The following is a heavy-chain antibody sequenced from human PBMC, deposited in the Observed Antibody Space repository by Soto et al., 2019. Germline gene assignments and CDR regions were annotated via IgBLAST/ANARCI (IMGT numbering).Heavy chain of an antibody. CDR1: GFTFSTYA. D-gene: IGHD3-16*01. CDR3: AKVTQWGFGGGWDY. J-gene: IGHJ4*02. V-gene: IGHV3-23*01. Sequence: EVQLLESGGGLVQPGGSLRLSCAASGFTFSTYAMSWVRQAPGKGLEWISAISSSGDTTYYADSVKGRFTFSRDNSKNMVSVKMNGLRGEDTAIFYGAKVTQWGFGGGWDYWGQGTLVTVSS. CDR2: ISSSGDTT.